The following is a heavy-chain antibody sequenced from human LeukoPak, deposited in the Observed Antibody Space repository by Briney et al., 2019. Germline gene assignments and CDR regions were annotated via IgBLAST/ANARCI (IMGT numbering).Heavy chain of an antibody. CDR2: ISGSDGTT. CDR3: AKPDCSYTDCYRPTY. J-gene: IGHJ4*02. D-gene: IGHD2-2*02. Sequence: GGSLRLSCAASGFIFNTNAMTWVRQAPGKGLEWVSAISGSDGTTYYADSVKGRFTISRDNSKNTLYLQMNSLRAEDTAVYYCAKPDCSYTDCYRPTYWGQGTLVTVSS. CDR1: GFIFNTNA. V-gene: IGHV3-23*01.